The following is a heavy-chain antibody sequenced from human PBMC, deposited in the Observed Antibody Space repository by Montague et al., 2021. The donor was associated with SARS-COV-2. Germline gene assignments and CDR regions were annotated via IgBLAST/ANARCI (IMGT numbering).Heavy chain of an antibody. V-gene: IGHV2-5*02. CDR3: AHVGMACSGGSRYAKIKDWYFDH. CDR2: IYWDDDK. Sequence: PALVKPTQTLTLTCTFSGFSLSTSGVGVGWIRQPPGKALEWLALIYWDDDKRYSPSLKSRLTITKDTSKNQVVLTMTNMDPVDTATYYCAHVGMACSGGSRYAKIKDWYFDHWGRGTLVTVSS. J-gene: IGHJ2*01. D-gene: IGHD2-15*01. CDR1: GFSLSTSGVG.